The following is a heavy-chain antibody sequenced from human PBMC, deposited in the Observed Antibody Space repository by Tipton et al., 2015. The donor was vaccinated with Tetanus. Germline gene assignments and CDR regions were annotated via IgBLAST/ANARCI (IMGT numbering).Heavy chain of an antibody. J-gene: IGHJ4*02. CDR1: GFIFSSYG. V-gene: IGHV3-33*01. D-gene: IGHD2-15*01. Sequence: SLRLSCAVSGFIFSSYGIHWVRQAPGKGLEWVAVSWYDGTDKYYADSVKGRFTISRDNSKNTLYLQMNSLRAEDTAVYYCAREADCSGGSCFSGDFDNWGQGTQVTVSS. CDR3: AREADCSGGSCFSGDFDN. CDR2: SWYDGTDK.